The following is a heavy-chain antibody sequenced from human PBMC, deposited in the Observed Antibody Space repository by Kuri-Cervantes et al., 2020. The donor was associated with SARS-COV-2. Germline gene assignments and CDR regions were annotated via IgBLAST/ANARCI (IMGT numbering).Heavy chain of an antibody. D-gene: IGHD3-16*01. Sequence: GESLKISCAASGFTFNSYGIHWVRQAPGKGLEWVALISYDGINKYYADSVEGRFTISRDSSKNTVYLQINSLRPEDTAVYYCAKQRGRGSLDSGAFDIWGQGTMVTVSS. J-gene: IGHJ3*02. V-gene: IGHV3-30*18. CDR1: GFTFNSYG. CDR3: AKQRGRGSLDSGAFDI. CDR2: ISYDGINK.